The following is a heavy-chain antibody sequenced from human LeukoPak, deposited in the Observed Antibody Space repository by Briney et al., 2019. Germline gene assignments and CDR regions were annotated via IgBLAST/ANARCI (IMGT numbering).Heavy chain of an antibody. CDR3: ARPLNYYDSSGYYHLRAFDI. J-gene: IGHJ3*02. D-gene: IGHD3-22*01. CDR1: GGSFSGYY. Sequence: SETLSLTCAVSGGSFSGYYWSWIRQPPGKGLEWIGEINHSGSTNYNPSLKSRVTISVDTSKNQFSLKLSSVTAADTAVYYCARPLNYYDSSGYYHLRAFDIWGQGTMVTVSS. V-gene: IGHV4-34*01. CDR2: INHSGST.